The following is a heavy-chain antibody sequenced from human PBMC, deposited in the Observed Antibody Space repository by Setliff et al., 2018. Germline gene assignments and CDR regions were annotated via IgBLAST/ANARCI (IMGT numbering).Heavy chain of an antibody. Sequence: PSETLSLTCAAYGGTFSDYYWTWIRQPPGKGLEWIGEINHRGSTNYNPSLKSRATISIDTSKNEFYLRMASVTSADTAVYYCVRSAVYCASDCYPRYFDSWGQGTLVTVSS. CDR2: INHRGST. CDR3: VRSAVYCASDCYPRYFDS. J-gene: IGHJ4*02. D-gene: IGHD2-21*01. CDR1: GGTFSDYY. V-gene: IGHV4-34*08.